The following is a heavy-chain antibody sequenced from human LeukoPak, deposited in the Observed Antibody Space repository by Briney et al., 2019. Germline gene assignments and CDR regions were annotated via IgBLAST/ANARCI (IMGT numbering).Heavy chain of an antibody. Sequence: PSETLSLTCTVSGGSIGSGGYYWSWIRQHPGKGLEWIGYIYYSGSTYYNPSLKSRVTISVDTSKNQFSLKLSSVTAADTAVYYCARDHTGGLYYYYYGMDVWGQGTTVTVSS. V-gene: IGHV4-31*03. CDR1: GGSIGSGGYY. CDR2: IYYSGST. J-gene: IGHJ6*02. CDR3: ARDHTGGLYYYYYGMDV. D-gene: IGHD3/OR15-3a*01.